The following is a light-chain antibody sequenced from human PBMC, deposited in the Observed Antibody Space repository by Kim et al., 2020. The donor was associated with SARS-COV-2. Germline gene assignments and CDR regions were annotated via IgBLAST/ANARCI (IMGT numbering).Light chain of an antibody. J-gene: IGKJ4*01. CDR3: QQYNNWPLT. V-gene: IGKV3D-15*01. Sequence: EIVMRQTQAILSVSPGERATPSCRASQSIYSRLAWYQQKPDQPPRLLTYGAFTRATGLPARFSGSGSGTEFTLTLRSLQSEDFAVYYCQQYNNWPLTFGGGTKVDIK. CDR2: GAF. CDR1: QSIYSR.